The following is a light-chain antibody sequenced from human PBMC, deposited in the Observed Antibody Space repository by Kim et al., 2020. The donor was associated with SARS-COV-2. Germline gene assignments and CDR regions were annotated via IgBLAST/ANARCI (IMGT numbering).Light chain of an antibody. CDR2: DNN. V-gene: IGLV1-51*01. CDR3: GTWDDTLSGYYV. J-gene: IGLJ1*01. Sequence: QGATVSCSGSISEFGKAYVSWYLHLPGTAPKLLIYDNNKRPSGIPDRSSGSKSGTSATLDITGLRTGDEGDYYCGTWDDTLSGYYVLGTGTKVTVL. CDR1: ISEFGKAY.